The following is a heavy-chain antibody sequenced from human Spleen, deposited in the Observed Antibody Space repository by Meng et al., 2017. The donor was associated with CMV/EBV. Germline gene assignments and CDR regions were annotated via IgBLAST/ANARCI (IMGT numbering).Heavy chain of an antibody. CDR3: ASRPPADY. Sequence: SLGLSCAASGFTFSNNWMQWVRQAPGKGLVWVSRISGDGSRTDNADSVRGRFTISRDNAKDTLYLQMNSLRVEDTAVYYCASRPPADYWGRGTLVTVSS. J-gene: IGHJ4*02. CDR2: ISGDGSRT. V-gene: IGHV3-74*01. CDR1: GFTFSNNW.